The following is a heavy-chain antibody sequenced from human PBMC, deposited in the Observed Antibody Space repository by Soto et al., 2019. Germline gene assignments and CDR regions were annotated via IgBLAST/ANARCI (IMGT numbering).Heavy chain of an antibody. V-gene: IGHV4-34*01. CDR2: INHSGST. Sequence: QVQLQQWGAGLLKPSETLSLTCAVYGGSFSGYYWSWIRQPPGKGLEWIGEINHSGSTNYNPSLKSRVTISVDTSKNQFSLKLSSVTAADTAVYYCARGDPNYGVKGNFDLWGRGTLVTVSS. D-gene: IGHD4-17*01. J-gene: IGHJ2*01. CDR3: ARGDPNYGVKGNFDL. CDR1: GGSFSGYY.